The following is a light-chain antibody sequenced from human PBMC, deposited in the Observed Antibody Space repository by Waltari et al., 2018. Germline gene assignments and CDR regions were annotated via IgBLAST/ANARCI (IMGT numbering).Light chain of an antibody. CDR1: QSVSSA. J-gene: IGKJ1*01. Sequence: LVLTLSPGTLSLSRGERATLSCRASQSVSSALAWYQQKPGQAPRLLIYGASTRATGIPDRFSGSGSGTDFSLTISRLEPDDFAVYYCQHYVRLPATFGQGTTVEI. V-gene: IGKV3-20*01. CDR3: QHYVRLPAT. CDR2: GAS.